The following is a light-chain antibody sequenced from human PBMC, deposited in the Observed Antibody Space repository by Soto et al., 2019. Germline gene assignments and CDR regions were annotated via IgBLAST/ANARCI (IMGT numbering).Light chain of an antibody. J-gene: IGLJ2*01. V-gene: IGLV1-40*01. CDR2: DNN. CDR1: SSNIGAGYD. CDR3: QSYDSSLSASGV. Sequence: QSVLTQPPSVSGAPGQRVTISCTGSSSNIGAGYDVHWYQQFPGTAPKLLIYDNNNRPSGVPDRFPGSKSGTSASLAITGLQAEDEADYYCQSYDSSLSASGVFGGGTKVTVL.